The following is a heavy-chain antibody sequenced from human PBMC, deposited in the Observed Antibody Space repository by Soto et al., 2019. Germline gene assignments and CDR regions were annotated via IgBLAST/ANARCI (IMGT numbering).Heavy chain of an antibody. CDR1: GGSISSYY. V-gene: IGHV4-59*08. CDR2: IYYSGST. D-gene: IGHD2-15*01. CDR3: ARHRWSSGGGYYMDV. Sequence: SETLSLTCTVSGGSISSYYWSWIRQPPGKGLEWIGYIYYSGSTNYNPSLKSRVTISVDTSKNQFSLKLSSVTAADTAVYYCARHRWSSGGGYYMDVWGKGTTVTVSS. J-gene: IGHJ6*03.